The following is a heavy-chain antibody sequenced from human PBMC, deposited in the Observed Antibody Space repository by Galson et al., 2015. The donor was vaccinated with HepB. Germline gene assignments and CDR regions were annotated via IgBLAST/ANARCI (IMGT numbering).Heavy chain of an antibody. CDR3: APRPYGGTGVVTALDY. J-gene: IGHJ4*02. CDR1: GFTFRCFG. D-gene: IGHD2-8*02. V-gene: IGHV3-23*01. Sequence: SLRLSCAASGFTFRCFGMYWVRQAPGKGLEFVSGISDSGYNTYYADFVKGRFTISRDNSKNMLYLQMNSLRGEDTAVYYCAPRPYGGTGVVTALDYWGQGTLVTVSS. CDR2: ISDSGYNT.